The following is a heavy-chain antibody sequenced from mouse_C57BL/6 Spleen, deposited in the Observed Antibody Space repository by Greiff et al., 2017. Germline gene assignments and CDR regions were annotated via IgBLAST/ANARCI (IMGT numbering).Heavy chain of an antibody. CDR1: GFTFSSYG. V-gene: IGHV5-6*02. CDR2: ISSGGSYT. CDR3: ARDRYFDV. J-gene: IGHJ1*03. Sequence: DVMLVESGGDLVKPGGSLKLSCAASGFTFSSYGMSWVRQTPDKRLEWVATISSGGSYTYYPDSVKGRFTISRDKAKNTLYLQMSSLKSEDTAMYYCARDRYFDVWGTGTTVTVSS.